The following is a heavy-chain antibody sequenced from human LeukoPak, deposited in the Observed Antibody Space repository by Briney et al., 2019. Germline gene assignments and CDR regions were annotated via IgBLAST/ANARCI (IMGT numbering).Heavy chain of an antibody. CDR2: ISSSGSTI. J-gene: IGHJ4*02. CDR1: GFTFSDYY. D-gene: IGHD6-13*01. CDR3: AKDLSRYSSSWAFDY. Sequence: SGGSLRLSCAASGFTFSDYYMSWIRQAPGKGLEWVSYISSSGSTIYYADSVKGRFTISRDNAKNSLYLQMNSLRAEDTAVYYCAKDLSRYSSSWAFDYWGQGTLVTVSS. V-gene: IGHV3-11*04.